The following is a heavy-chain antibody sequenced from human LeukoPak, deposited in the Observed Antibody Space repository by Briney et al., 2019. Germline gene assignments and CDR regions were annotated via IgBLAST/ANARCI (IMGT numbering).Heavy chain of an antibody. CDR3: ARGKESIDFYRLLFPYYFDS. J-gene: IGHJ4*02. CDR1: GGSFSGYY. Sequence: SETLSLTCAVYGGSFSGYYWSWIRQPPGKGLEWIGEINHSGSTNYNPSLKSRVTISVDTSKNQFSLKLSSVTAADTAVYYCARGKESIDFYRLLFPYYFDSWGQGILVAVSS. CDR2: INHSGST. D-gene: IGHD3-3*01. V-gene: IGHV4-34*01.